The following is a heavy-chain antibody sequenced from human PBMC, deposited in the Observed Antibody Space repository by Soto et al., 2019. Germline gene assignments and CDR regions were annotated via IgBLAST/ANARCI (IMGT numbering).Heavy chain of an antibody. CDR1: GYTFTSYA. V-gene: IGHV1-3*01. J-gene: IGHJ6*02. Sequence: ASVKVSCKASGYTFTSYAMHWVRQAPGQRLEWMGWINAGNGNTKYSQKFQGRITMTSDTSSSTAYMELSSLRSEDTAVYYCARALRNGYFYGMDIWGQGTTVTVSS. D-gene: IGHD2-8*01. CDR3: ARALRNGYFYGMDI. CDR2: INAGNGNT.